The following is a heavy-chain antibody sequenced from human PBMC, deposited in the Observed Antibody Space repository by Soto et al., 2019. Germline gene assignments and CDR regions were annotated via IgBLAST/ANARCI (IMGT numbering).Heavy chain of an antibody. Sequence: QVQLQKSGPGLVKPSQTLSLTCTFSGGSISSGGYYWYWIRQHPGKGREWIGYIYYSGTTYYNPSLKSRVTISVDTSKNQFSLKLSSVTAADTAVYYCAASCVACGGFNYYGMDVWGQGTTVTVSS. CDR2: IYYSGTT. J-gene: IGHJ6*02. D-gene: IGHD2-21*01. CDR1: GGSISSGGYY. CDR3: AASCVACGGFNYYGMDV. V-gene: IGHV4-31*03.